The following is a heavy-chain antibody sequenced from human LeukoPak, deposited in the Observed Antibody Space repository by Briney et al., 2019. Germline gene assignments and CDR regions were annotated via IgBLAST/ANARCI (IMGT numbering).Heavy chain of an antibody. Sequence: SETLSLTCTVPGGSISSSSYYWGWIRQPPGKGLEWIGEINHSGSTNYNPSLKSRVTISVDTSKNQFSLKLSSVTAADTAVYYCARGRDRVNLRGYFRHWGQGTLVTVSS. CDR1: GGSISSSSYY. CDR3: ARGRDRVNLRGYFRH. CDR2: INHSGST. D-gene: IGHD4-17*01. V-gene: IGHV4-39*07. J-gene: IGHJ1*01.